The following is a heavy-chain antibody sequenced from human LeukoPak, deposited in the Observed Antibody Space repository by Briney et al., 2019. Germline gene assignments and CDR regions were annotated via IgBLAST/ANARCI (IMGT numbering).Heavy chain of an antibody. CDR2: IIPILGIA. V-gene: IGHV1-69*02. CDR3: ARACWSSTSCYIDY. Sequence: GASVKVSCKASGYTFTGYYMHWVRQAPGQGLEWMGRIIPILGIANYAQKFQGRVTITADKSTSTAYMELSSLRSEDTAAYYCARACWSSTSCYIDYWGQGTLVTVSS. D-gene: IGHD2-2*02. J-gene: IGHJ4*02. CDR1: GYTFTGYY.